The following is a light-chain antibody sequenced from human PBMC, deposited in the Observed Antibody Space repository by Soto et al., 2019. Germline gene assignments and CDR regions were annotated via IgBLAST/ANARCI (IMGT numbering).Light chain of an antibody. J-gene: IGKJ4*01. CDR2: GAS. CDR3: QQYGSSPLT. V-gene: IGKV3-20*01. CDR1: KSVSSSY. Sequence: EIVLTQSPGTLSLSPGERATLSCRASKSVSSSYLAWYQQTPGQAPRLLIYGASSRATGIPDRFSGSGSGTDFTLTISRLEPEDFAVYYCQQYGSSPLTFGGGTKVEIK.